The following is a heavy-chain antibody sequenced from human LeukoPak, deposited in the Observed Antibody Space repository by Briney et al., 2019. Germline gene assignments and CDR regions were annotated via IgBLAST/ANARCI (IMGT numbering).Heavy chain of an antibody. CDR1: GFLFSSYS. CDR3: ARKGSAGWDDY. V-gene: IGHV3-64*02. CDR2: INSRGATA. J-gene: IGHJ4*02. D-gene: IGHD1-1*01. Sequence: GGSLRLSCAASGFLFSSYSMHWVRQTPGKGPEYVAAINSRGATAHYGGSVQGRFIVSRDNSNYTLYLQMGGLRPDDTGVYFCARKGSAGWDDYWGWGTLVIVSS.